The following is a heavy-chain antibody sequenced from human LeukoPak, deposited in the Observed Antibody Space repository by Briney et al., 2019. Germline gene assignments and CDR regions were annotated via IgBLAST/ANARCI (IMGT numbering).Heavy chain of an antibody. Sequence: PGGSLRLSCAASGFTFSGSAMHWVRQASGKGXXXXXXXRSKANSYATAYAASVKGRFTISRDDSKNTAYLQMNSLKTEDTAVYYCTRLESSGWYNWFDPWGQGTLVTVSS. CDR3: TRLESSGWYNWFDP. V-gene: IGHV3-73*01. CDR1: GFTFSGSA. D-gene: IGHD6-19*01. CDR2: XRSKANSYAT. J-gene: IGHJ5*02.